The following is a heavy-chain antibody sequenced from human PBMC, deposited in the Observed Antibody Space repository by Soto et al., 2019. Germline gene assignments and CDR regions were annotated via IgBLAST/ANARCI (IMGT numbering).Heavy chain of an antibody. D-gene: IGHD2-2*01. CDR3: VRKYPGTRPFGY. CDR1: GFTFNSYA. J-gene: IGHJ4*01. V-gene: IGHV3-23*01. Sequence: PGGSLRLSCAASGFTFNSYAMNWVRQAPGKGLAWVSAIGTDGNTYYANSVKGRFTISRDNSRTTLYLQMNSLRVEDTALSYCVRKYPGTRPFGYWGQGTLVTVYS. CDR2: IGTDGNT.